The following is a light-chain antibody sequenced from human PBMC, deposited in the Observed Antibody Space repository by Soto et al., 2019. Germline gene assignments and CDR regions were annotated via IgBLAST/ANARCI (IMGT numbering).Light chain of an antibody. CDR1: SSDVGGYNY. Sequence: QSVLTQPASVSGSPGQSITISCTGTSSDVGGYNYVSWYQQHPGKAPKLLIYDVSNRPSGVSNRFSGSKSGNTASLPISGLQAEDEADYYCSSYTSSSTYVVFGGGTKLTVL. CDR2: DVS. CDR3: SSYTSSSTYVV. J-gene: IGLJ2*01. V-gene: IGLV2-14*01.